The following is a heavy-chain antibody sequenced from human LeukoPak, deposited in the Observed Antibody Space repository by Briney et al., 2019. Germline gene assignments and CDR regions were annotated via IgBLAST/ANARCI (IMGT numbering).Heavy chain of an antibody. J-gene: IGHJ5*02. D-gene: IGHD2-15*01. CDR3: VRGGPSTWS. Sequence: PGGSLRLSSAVSGFTFKLYWMHWVRQAPGKGPVWVSRTNDDGSDTTYADSVKGRFTISRDDAKNMLFLQMNSLRAEDTAVYYCVRGGPSTWSWGQGTLVTVSS. CDR1: GFTFKLYW. V-gene: IGHV3-74*01. CDR2: TNDDGSDT.